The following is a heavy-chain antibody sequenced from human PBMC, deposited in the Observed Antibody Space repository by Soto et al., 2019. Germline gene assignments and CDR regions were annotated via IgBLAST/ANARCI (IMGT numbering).Heavy chain of an antibody. CDR3: ARSPGRITVVRGVIFHVNWFDP. V-gene: IGHV2-5*01. Sequence: QITLKASGPTLVKPTQTLTLTCTFSGFSLSTSGVGVGWIRQPPGKDLEWPALIYWNDDKRYSPSLKSRLTITKDPSKNQVVLTMTNMDPGDTASYYCARSPGRITVVRGVIFHVNWFDPWGHGTLVTVSS. J-gene: IGHJ5*02. CDR2: IYWNDDK. D-gene: IGHD3-10*01. CDR1: GFSLSTSGVG.